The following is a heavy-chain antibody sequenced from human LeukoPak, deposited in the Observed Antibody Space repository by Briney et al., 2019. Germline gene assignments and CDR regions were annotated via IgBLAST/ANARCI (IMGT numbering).Heavy chain of an antibody. CDR1: GGSISSSSYY. V-gene: IGHV4-39*01. D-gene: IGHD3-3*01. CDR3: ARGTSDRQSITIFGVVTPGWFDP. J-gene: IGHJ5*02. CDR2: IYYSGST. Sequence: SETLSLTFTVSGGSISSSSYYWGWIRQPPGKGLEWIGSIYYSGSTYYNPSLKSRVTISVDTSKNQFSLKLSSVTAADTAVYYCARGTSDRQSITIFGVVTPGWFDPWGQGTLVTVSS.